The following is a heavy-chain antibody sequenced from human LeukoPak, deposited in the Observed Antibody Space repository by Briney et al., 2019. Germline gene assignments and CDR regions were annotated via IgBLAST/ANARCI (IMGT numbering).Heavy chain of an antibody. D-gene: IGHD6-13*01. Sequence: GASVKVSCKASGYTFTGYYMHSVRQAPGQGLEWMGWINPNSGGTNYAQKFQGRVTMTRDTSISTAYMELSRLRSDDTAVYYCARDRSSWGNYGMDVWGQGTTVTVSS. CDR3: ARDRSSWGNYGMDV. J-gene: IGHJ6*02. CDR2: INPNSGGT. CDR1: GYTFTGYY. V-gene: IGHV1-2*02.